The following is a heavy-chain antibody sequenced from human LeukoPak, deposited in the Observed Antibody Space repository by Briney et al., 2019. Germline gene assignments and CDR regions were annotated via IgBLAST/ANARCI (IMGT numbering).Heavy chain of an antibody. CDR1: GFTFSSYW. CDR2: IKQDGSEK. D-gene: IGHD3-9*01. J-gene: IGHJ5*02. Sequence: SGGSLRLSCAASGFTFSSYWMSWVRQAPGKGLEWVANIKQDGSEKYYVDSVKGRFTISRDNAKNSLYLQMNSLRAEDTAVYYCARENHDILTGSNWFDPWGQGTLVTVSS. CDR3: ARENHDILTGSNWFDP. V-gene: IGHV3-7*03.